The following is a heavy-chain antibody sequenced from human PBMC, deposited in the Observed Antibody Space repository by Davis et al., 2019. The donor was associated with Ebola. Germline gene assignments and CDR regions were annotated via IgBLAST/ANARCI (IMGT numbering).Heavy chain of an antibody. Sequence: MPSETLSLTCTVSGFSIRSGYYWGWIRQPPGKGLEWIGYIYYSGSTNYNPSLKSRVTISVDTSKNQFSLNLSSVTAADTAVYFCAKAYDSSGYAWFGPWGQGTLVTVSS. D-gene: IGHD3-22*01. CDR1: GFSIRSGYY. J-gene: IGHJ5*02. CDR3: AKAYDSSGYAWFGP. V-gene: IGHV4-38-2*02. CDR2: IYYSGST.